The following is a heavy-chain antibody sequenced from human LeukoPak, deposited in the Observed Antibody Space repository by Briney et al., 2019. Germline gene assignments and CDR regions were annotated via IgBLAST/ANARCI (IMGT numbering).Heavy chain of an antibody. CDR1: GGSISSGGYY. CDR3: ARSRLVVPALFDY. J-gene: IGHJ4*02. V-gene: IGHV4-31*03. D-gene: IGHD2-2*01. CDR2: IYYSGST. Sequence: SETLSLTCTVSGGSISSGGYYWRWIRQHPGKGLEWIGYIYYSGSTYYNPSLKSRVTISVDTSKNQFSLKLSSVTAADTAVYYCARSRLVVPALFDYWGQGTLVTVSS.